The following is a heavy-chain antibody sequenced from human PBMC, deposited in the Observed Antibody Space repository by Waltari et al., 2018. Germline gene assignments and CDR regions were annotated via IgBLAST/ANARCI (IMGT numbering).Heavy chain of an antibody. D-gene: IGHD3-16*02. CDR1: GFTFSSYA. CDR2: ISYDGSNK. V-gene: IGHV3-30-3*01. CDR3: ARGMITFGGVIGTFDY. J-gene: IGHJ4*02. Sequence: QVQLVESGGGVVQPGRSLRLSCAASGFTFSSYAMHWVRQAPGKGLEWVAVISYDGSNKYYADSVKGRFTISRDKSKNTLYLQMNSLRAEDTAVYYCARGMITFGGVIGTFDYWGQGTLVTVSS.